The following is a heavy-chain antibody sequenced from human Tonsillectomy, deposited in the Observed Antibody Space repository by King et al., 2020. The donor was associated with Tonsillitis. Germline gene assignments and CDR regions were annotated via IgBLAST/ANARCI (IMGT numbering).Heavy chain of an antibody. CDR3: ARQDGYGDYVFAFDI. V-gene: IGHV4-39*01. Sequence: QLQESGPGLVKPSETLSLTCTVSGGSISSTTYYWGWIRQPPGKGLEWIGSIYYSGSTYYNPSLKSRVTISVDTSKNQFSLKLGSLTAADTAVYYCARQDGYGDYVFAFDIWGQGTMVTVSS. CDR2: IYYSGST. CDR1: GGSISSTTYY. D-gene: IGHD4-17*01. J-gene: IGHJ3*02.